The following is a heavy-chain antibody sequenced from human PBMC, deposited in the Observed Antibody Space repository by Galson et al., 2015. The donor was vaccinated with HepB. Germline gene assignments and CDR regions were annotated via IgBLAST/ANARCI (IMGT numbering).Heavy chain of an antibody. Sequence: SLRLSCAASGFTFSSYAMSWVRQAPGEGLEWVSVISGSGGSITYADSVKGRFTISRDNFKNTLYLQMNSLRAEDMAIYYCAKDRSLEYGDYVWGWGQGTLVTVSS. D-gene: IGHD4-17*01. J-gene: IGHJ4*02. CDR1: GFTFSSYA. V-gene: IGHV3-23*01. CDR2: ISGSGGSI. CDR3: AKDRSLEYGDYVWG.